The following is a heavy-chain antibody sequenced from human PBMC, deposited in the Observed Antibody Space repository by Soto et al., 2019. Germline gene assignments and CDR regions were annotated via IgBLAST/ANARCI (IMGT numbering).Heavy chain of an antibody. CDR3: APHVHCSGGSCHYDAFDI. J-gene: IGHJ3*02. CDR2: IRDGGEST. Sequence: EVQLLESGGGLVQPGESLRLSCAFSGFIFGNYMMTWVRQAPGKGLEWVSTIRDGGESTYYADSVKGRFTISRDNSKNTLYSHMDSLGVEDTAVYYCAPHVHCSGGSCHYDAFDIRGQGTMVTVSS. D-gene: IGHD2-15*01. CDR1: GFIFGNYM. V-gene: IGHV3-23*01.